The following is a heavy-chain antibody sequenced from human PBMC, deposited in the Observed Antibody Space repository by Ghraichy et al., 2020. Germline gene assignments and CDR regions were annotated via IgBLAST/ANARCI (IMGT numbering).Heavy chain of an antibody. V-gene: IGHV3-48*02. CDR1: GFTFSSYS. J-gene: IGHJ3*02. CDR2: ISSSSNTI. D-gene: IGHD1-26*01. Sequence: AGSLRLSCAASGFTFSSYSMNWVRQAPGKGLEWVSYISSSSNTIYYADSVKGRFTISRDNAKNSLYLQMNSLRDEDTAVYYCTRDRLEEWQLLRYAFDNWGQGTMVTVSS. CDR3: TRDRLEEWQLLRYAFDN.